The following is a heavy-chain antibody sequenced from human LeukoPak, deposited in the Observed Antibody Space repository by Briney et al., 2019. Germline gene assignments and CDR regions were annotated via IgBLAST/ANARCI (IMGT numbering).Heavy chain of an antibody. CDR3: AKSAGVATIYFDC. V-gene: IGHV3-23*01. Sequence: GGSQRLSCTASGFAFGSYAMAWVRQAPGKGLEGVAAIGSDYDRVHEDSVKGRFTISRDNSKSTLYLQMDNLRPEDTAVYFCAKSAGVATIYFDCWGQGALVTVSS. CDR2: IGSDYDR. D-gene: IGHD5-12*01. J-gene: IGHJ4*02. CDR1: GFAFGSYA.